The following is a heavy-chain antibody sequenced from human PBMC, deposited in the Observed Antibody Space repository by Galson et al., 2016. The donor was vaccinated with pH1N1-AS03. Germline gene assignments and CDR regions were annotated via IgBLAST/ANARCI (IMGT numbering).Heavy chain of an antibody. CDR3: ARGRGSYGMDV. CDR1: GYTSISYG. CDR2: INAGNGNT. V-gene: IGHV1-3*01. Sequence: SVKVSCKASGYTSISYGMHWVRQAPGQRLEWMGWINAGNGNTTYSQSFQGRGTITRDISASKAYMELSSLRSEDTAVYYCARGRGSYGMDVWGQGTTVTVSS. J-gene: IGHJ6*02. D-gene: IGHD1-26*01.